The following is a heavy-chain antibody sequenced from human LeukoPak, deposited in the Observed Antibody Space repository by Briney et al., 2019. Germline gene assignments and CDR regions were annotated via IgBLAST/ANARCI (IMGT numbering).Heavy chain of an antibody. V-gene: IGHV4-39*01. D-gene: IGHD2-2*01. CDR2: IYYSGRT. Sequence: PSETLSLTCTVSGGSISSSIYYWGWIRQPPGKGLEWIVSIYYSGRTYYNPSLKSRVIISVDTSKNQFSLKLKSVTAADMAVYYCARLADCSSTSCYDHWGQGTLVTVSS. CDR1: GGSISSSIYY. J-gene: IGHJ4*02. CDR3: ARLADCSSTSCYDH.